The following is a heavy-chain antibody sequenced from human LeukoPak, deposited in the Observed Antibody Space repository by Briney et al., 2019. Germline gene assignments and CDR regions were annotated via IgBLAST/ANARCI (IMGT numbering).Heavy chain of an antibody. CDR3: ARGPNYPSPSPFDY. D-gene: IGHD5-24*01. Sequence: SETLSLTCTVSGGSISSYYWSWIRQPPGKGLEWIGYIYYSGSTNYNPSLKSRVTISVDTSKNQFSLKLSSVTAADTAVYYCARGPNYPSPSPFDYWGQGTLVTVSS. J-gene: IGHJ4*02. CDR2: IYYSGST. CDR1: GGSISSYY. V-gene: IGHV4-59*08.